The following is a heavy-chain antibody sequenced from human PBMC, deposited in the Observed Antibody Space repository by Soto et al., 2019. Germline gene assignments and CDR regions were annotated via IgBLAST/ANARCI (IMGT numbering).Heavy chain of an antibody. CDR1: GGTFSSYA. J-gene: IGHJ6*02. Sequence: SVKVSCKASGGTFSSYAISWVRQAPGQGLEWMGGIIPIFGTANYAQKFQGRVTITADESTSTAYMELSSLRSEDTAVYYCARSITMVRGVIMSYYYYGMDVWG. V-gene: IGHV1-69*13. CDR3: ARSITMVRGVIMSYYYYGMDV. CDR2: IIPIFGTA. D-gene: IGHD3-10*01.